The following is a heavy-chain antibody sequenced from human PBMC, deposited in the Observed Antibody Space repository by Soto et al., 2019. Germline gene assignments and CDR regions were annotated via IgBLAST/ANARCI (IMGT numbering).Heavy chain of an antibody. CDR1: GDALTSNA. V-gene: IGHV1-3*01. CDR2: INAGNGKT. D-gene: IGHD2-2*01. Sequence: GTSVKLTCKDSGDALTSNAIHWVRQAPGQRLEWMGWINAGNGKTKYSQKFQGRVTITRDTSASTAYMELRSLRSEDTAVYYCASSYCISTSCPPYYGMDVWGQGTTVTVSS. CDR3: ASSYCISTSCPPYYGMDV. J-gene: IGHJ6*02.